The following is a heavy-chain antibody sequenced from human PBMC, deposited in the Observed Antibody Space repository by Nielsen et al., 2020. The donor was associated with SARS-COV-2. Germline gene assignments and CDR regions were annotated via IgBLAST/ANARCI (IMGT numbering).Heavy chain of an antibody. CDR3: ARGKAIFGVVNYYGMDV. D-gene: IGHD3-3*01. CDR1: GFTVSSNY. Sequence: GESLKISCAASGFTVSSNYMSWVRQAPGKGLEWVSVIYSGGSTYYADSVKGRFTISRDNSKNTLYLQMNSLRAEDTAVYYCARGKAIFGVVNYYGMDVWGQGTTVTVSS. J-gene: IGHJ6*02. CDR2: IYSGGST. V-gene: IGHV3-53*01.